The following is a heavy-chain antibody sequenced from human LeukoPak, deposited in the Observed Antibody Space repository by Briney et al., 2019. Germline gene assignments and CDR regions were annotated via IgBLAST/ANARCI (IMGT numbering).Heavy chain of an antibody. CDR1: GGSFSGYY. J-gene: IGHJ6*03. CDR3: ARRSSIAARSYYMDV. Sequence: SETLSLTCAVYGGSFSGYYWSWIRQPPGKGLEWIGEINHSGSTNYNPSLKSRVTISVDTSKNQFSLKLSSVTAADTAVYYCARRSSIAARSYYMDVWGKGTTVTVSS. V-gene: IGHV4-34*01. CDR2: INHSGST. D-gene: IGHD6-6*01.